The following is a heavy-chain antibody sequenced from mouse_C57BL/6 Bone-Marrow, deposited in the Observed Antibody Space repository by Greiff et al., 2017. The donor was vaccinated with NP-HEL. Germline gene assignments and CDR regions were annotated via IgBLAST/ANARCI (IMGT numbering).Heavy chain of an antibody. CDR2: IYPSDSET. D-gene: IGHD2-4*01. V-gene: IGHV1-61*01. Sequence: QVQLQQSGAELVRPGSSVKPSCKASGYTFTSYWMDWVKQRPGQGLEWIGNIYPSDSETHYNQKFKDKATLTVDKSSSTAYMQLSSLTSEDSAVYYCATPTYDYDLDYWGQGTTLTVSS. J-gene: IGHJ2*01. CDR3: ATPTYDYDLDY. CDR1: GYTFTSYW.